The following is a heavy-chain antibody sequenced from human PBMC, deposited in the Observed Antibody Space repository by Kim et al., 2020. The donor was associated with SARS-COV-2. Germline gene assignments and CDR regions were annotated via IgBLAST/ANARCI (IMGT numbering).Heavy chain of an antibody. D-gene: IGHD1-26*01. V-gene: IGHV4-34*01. Sequence: PSLKSRLTLSVTPSKNQFSLKLRSVTAADTAVYYCARVRRGAGYYYYMDVWGKGTTVTVSS. J-gene: IGHJ6*03. CDR3: ARVRRGAGYYYYMDV.